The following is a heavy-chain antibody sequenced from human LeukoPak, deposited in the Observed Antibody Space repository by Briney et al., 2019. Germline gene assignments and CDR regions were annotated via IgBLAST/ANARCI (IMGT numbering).Heavy chain of an antibody. CDR3: ARDPSHIVVVTAMTFDY. CDR1: GFTFSSYW. V-gene: IGHV3-7*01. J-gene: IGHJ4*02. Sequence: GGSLRLSCAASGFTFSSYWMSWVRQAPGKGLEWVANIKQDGGEIYYVDSVKGRFTISRDNAKNSLYLQMNSLRAEDTAAYYCARDPSHIVVVTAMTFDYWGQGTLVTVSS. D-gene: IGHD2-21*02. CDR2: IKQDGGEI.